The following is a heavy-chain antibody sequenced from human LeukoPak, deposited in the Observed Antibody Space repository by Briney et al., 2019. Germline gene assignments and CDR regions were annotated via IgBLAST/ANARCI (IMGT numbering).Heavy chain of an antibody. V-gene: IGHV5-51*01. CDR3: ARQGSSTTSWQTIDY. CDR2: INPVDSET. Sequence: GASLKISCKGSGYSFTDHWIAWVRQMPREGLEFMVIINPVDSETRYSPSFQGQVTISGDKSITTASLQWSSLRASDTAMYYCARQGSSTTSWQTIDYWGQGTLVSVSS. CDR1: GYSFTDHW. D-gene: IGHD2-2*01. J-gene: IGHJ4*02.